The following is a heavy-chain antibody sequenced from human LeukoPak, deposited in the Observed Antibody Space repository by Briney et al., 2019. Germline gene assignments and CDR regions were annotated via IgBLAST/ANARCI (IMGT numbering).Heavy chain of an antibody. CDR2: LDPSDSYT. CDR3: ARRCSSNSCPFEY. CDR1: GYSFTSYW. J-gene: IGHJ4*02. V-gene: IGHV5-10-1*01. Sequence: GESLKISCKGSGYSFTSYWITWVRQMPGKGLEWMGRLDPSDSYTNYSPSFQGHVTISADKSISTAYLQWSSLKASDPAMYYCARRCSSNSCPFEYWGQGTLVTVSS. D-gene: IGHD2-2*01.